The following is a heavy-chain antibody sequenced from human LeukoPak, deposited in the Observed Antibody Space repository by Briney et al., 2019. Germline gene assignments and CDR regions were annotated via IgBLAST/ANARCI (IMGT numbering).Heavy chain of an antibody. Sequence: GGSLRLSCAASGFTFSSYAMSWVRQAPGKGLEWVSAISGSGGSTYYADSVKGRFTISRDNSKNTLYLQMNSLRAEDTAVYYCARPGGYYDSSGVYDYWGQGTLVTVSS. V-gene: IGHV3-23*01. CDR1: GFTFSSYA. CDR2: ISGSGGST. D-gene: IGHD3-22*01. CDR3: ARPGGYYDSSGVYDY. J-gene: IGHJ4*02.